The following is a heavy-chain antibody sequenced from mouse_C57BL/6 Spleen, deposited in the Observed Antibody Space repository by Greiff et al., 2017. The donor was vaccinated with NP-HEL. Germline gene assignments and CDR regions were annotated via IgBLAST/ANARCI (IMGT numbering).Heavy chain of an antibody. CDR2: ICTGGGT. CDR3: ARYGGPRNFDY. CDR1: GFSLTSYA. V-gene: IGHV2-9-1*01. D-gene: IGHD1-1*02. J-gene: IGHJ2*01. Sequence: VKLQESGPGLVAPSQCLSITCTVSGFSLTSYAISWVRQPPGKGLEWLGVICTGGGTNYNSALKSRLSSSKDNSKSQVFLKMNSLQTDDTARYYCARYGGPRNFDYWGQGTTLTVSS.